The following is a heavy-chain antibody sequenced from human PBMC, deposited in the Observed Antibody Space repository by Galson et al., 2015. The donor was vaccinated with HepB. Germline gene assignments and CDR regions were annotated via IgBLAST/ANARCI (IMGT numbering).Heavy chain of an antibody. CDR3: AKGTGPHYYYYGMDV. J-gene: IGHJ6*02. Sequence: SLRLSCAASGFTFSSYGMHWVRQAPGKGLEWVAVISYDGSNKYYADSVKGRFTISRDNSKNTLYLQMNSLRAEDTAVYYCAKGTGPHYYYYGMDVWGQGTTVTVSS. CDR2: ISYDGSNK. CDR1: GFTFSSYG. V-gene: IGHV3-30*18.